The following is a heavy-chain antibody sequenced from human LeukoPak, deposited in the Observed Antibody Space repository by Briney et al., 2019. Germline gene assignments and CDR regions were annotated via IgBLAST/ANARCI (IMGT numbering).Heavy chain of an antibody. CDR1: GGSISSYY. Sequence: PSETLSLTCTVSGGSISSYYWSWIRQPPGKGLEWIGYIYYSGSTNYNPSLKSRVTISVDTSKNQFSLKLTSMTAADTAVYYCARGVVGVSYAMDVWGQGTTVTVSS. D-gene: IGHD1-26*01. CDR2: IYYSGST. V-gene: IGHV4-59*01. CDR3: ARGVVGVSYAMDV. J-gene: IGHJ6*02.